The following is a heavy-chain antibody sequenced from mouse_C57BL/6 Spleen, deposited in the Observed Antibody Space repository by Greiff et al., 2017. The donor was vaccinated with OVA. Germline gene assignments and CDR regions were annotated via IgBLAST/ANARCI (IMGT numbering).Heavy chain of an antibody. J-gene: IGHJ2*01. Sequence: VKVVESGPELVKPGASVKISCKASGYAFSSSWMNWVKQRPGKGLEWIGRIYPGDGDTNYNGKFKGKATLTADKSSSTAYMQLSSLTSEDSAVYFCARGGSNYRYYFDYWGQGTTLTVSS. V-gene: IGHV1-82*01. CDR2: IYPGDGDT. CDR3: ARGGSNYRYYFDY. D-gene: IGHD2-5*01. CDR1: GYAFSSSW.